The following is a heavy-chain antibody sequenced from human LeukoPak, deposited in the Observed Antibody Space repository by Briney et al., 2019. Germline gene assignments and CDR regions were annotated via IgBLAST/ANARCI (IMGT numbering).Heavy chain of an antibody. Sequence: GESLKISCKGSGYSFTSYWIGWVRQMPGKGLEWMGIIYPGDSDTRYSPSFQGQVTISADKSISTAYLQWSSLKASDTAMYYCARPYCSSTSCCGYFDYWGQGTLVTVSS. CDR2: IYPGDSDT. J-gene: IGHJ4*02. CDR3: ARPYCSSTSCCGYFDY. V-gene: IGHV5-51*01. D-gene: IGHD2-2*01. CDR1: GYSFTSYW.